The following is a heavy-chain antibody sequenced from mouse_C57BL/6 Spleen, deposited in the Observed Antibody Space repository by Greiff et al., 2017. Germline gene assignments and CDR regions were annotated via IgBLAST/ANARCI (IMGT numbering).Heavy chain of an antibody. CDR1: GYTFTSYW. CDR3: ARGNPHYAMDY. Sequence: QVQLQQPGAELVMPGASVKLSCKASGYTFTSYWMHWVKQRPGQGLEWIGEIDPSDSYTNYNQKFKGKSTLTVDKSSSTAYMQLSSLTSEYSAVYYCARGNPHYAMDYWGQGTSGTVSS. J-gene: IGHJ4*01. V-gene: IGHV1-69*01. CDR2: IDPSDSYT.